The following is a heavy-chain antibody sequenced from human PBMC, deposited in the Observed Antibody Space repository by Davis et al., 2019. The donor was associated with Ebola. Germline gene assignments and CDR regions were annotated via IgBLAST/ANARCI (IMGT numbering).Heavy chain of an antibody. CDR3: ARGHCSGGSCYSSDI. CDR1: GYTFTSYA. V-gene: IGHV1-18*01. Sequence: ASVKVSCKASGYTFTSYAMHWVRQAPGQGLEWMGWISAYNGNTNYAQKLQGRVTMTTDTSTSTAYMELRSLRSDDTAVYYCARGHCSGGSCYSSDIWGQGTMVTVSS. D-gene: IGHD2-15*01. CDR2: ISAYNGNT. J-gene: IGHJ3*02.